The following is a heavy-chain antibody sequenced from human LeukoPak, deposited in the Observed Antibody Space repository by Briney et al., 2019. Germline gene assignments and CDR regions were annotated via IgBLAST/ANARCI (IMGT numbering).Heavy chain of an antibody. D-gene: IGHD3-16*02. J-gene: IGHJ4*02. CDR2: IYYSGST. CDR3: ARSSYDYVWGSYRSPVDY. Sequence: SETLSLTCTVSGGSIGSGGYYWSWIRQHPGKGLEWIGYIYYSGSTYYNPSLKSRVTISVDTSKNQFSLKLSSVTAADTAVYYCARSSYDYVWGSYRSPVDYWGQGTLVTVSS. V-gene: IGHV4-31*03. CDR1: GGSIGSGGYY.